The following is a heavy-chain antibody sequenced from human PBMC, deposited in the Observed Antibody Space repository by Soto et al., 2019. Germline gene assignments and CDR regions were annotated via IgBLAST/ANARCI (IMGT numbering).Heavy chain of an antibody. CDR3: AKGPMVRGYGMDV. D-gene: IGHD3-10*01. V-gene: IGHV3-30*18. CDR2: ISYDGSNK. CDR1: GFTFSSYG. Sequence: GGSLRLSCAASGFTFSSYGMHWVRQAPGKGLEWVAVISYDGSNKYYADSVKGRFTISRDNSKNTLYLQMNSLRAEDTAVYYCAKGPMVRGYGMDVWGQGTTVTVSS. J-gene: IGHJ6*02.